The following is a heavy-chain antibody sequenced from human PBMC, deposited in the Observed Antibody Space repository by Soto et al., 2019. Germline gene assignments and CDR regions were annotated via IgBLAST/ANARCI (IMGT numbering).Heavy chain of an antibody. Sequence: GGSLRLSCAASGFTFSSYAMHWFRQAPGKGLEWVAVISYDGSNKYYAGSVKGRFTISRDNSKNTLYLQMNSLRAEDTAVYYCARGITMVRGPFDPWGQGTLVTVSS. CDR1: GFTFSSYA. CDR3: ARGITMVRGPFDP. J-gene: IGHJ5*02. CDR2: ISYDGSNK. V-gene: IGHV3-30-3*01. D-gene: IGHD3-10*01.